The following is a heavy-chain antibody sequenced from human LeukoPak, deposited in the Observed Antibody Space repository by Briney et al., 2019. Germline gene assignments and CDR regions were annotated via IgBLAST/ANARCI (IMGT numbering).Heavy chain of an antibody. CDR1: GFTFSSYG. CDR2: IRYDGSNK. CDR3: AKDRFYDYVWGSYRGDDY. V-gene: IGHV3-30*02. Sequence: PGGSLRLSCAASGFTFSSYGMHWVRQAPGKGLEWVAFIRYDGSNKYYADSVKGRFTISRDNSKNTLYLQMNSLRAEHTAVYYCAKDRFYDYVWGSYRGDDYWGQGTLVTVSS. J-gene: IGHJ4*02. D-gene: IGHD3-16*02.